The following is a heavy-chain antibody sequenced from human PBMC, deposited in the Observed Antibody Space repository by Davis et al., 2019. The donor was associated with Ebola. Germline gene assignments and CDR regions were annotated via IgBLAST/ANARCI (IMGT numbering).Heavy chain of an antibody. CDR1: GYTFNSHG. D-gene: IGHD6-13*01. Sequence: AASVKVSCKASGYTFNSHGISWVRQAPGQGLEWMAWISAYNGHTNYAQKFQDRLTMTTDTSTDTAYMDLRGLRSDDTAVYFCARIAAESDYGMDVWGQGTTVTVSS. CDR3: ARIAAESDYGMDV. CDR2: ISAYNGHT. J-gene: IGHJ6*02. V-gene: IGHV1-18*01.